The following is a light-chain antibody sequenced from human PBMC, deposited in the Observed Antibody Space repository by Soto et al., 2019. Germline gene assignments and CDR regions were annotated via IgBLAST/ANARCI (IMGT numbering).Light chain of an antibody. CDR3: TSYTTDTTLV. V-gene: IGLV2-18*02. Sequence: QSALTQPPSVSGSPGQSVTISCTGTSSDVGSYNRVSWYQQPPGTAPKLMIYEVSTRPSGVPDRFSGSKSGNTASLTISGLQAEDEADYYCTSYTTDTTLVFGEGTKLTVL. CDR1: SSDVGSYNR. CDR2: EVS. J-gene: IGLJ2*01.